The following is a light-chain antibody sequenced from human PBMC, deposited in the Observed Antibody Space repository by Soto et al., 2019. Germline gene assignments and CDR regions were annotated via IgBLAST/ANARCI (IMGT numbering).Light chain of an antibody. CDR2: EVN. CDR3: CSYAGSNTLI. CDR1: SSDVGIFNY. J-gene: IGLJ2*01. Sequence: QSALTQPPSASGSPGQSVTISCTGTSSDVGIFNYVSWYQQHPDQAPKLLIFEVNKRPSGVPDRFSASKSGNTASLTVSGLQAEDGADYYCCSYAGSNTLIFGGGTQLTVL. V-gene: IGLV2-8*01.